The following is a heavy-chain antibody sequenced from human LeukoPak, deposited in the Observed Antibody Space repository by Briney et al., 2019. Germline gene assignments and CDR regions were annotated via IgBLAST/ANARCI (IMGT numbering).Heavy chain of an antibody. D-gene: IGHD3-22*01. Sequence: GASVKVSCKASGYTFTDYFTLWVRQAPGQGLEWMGWINPNSGATNYAQKFQGRVTMTRDTSITTAYMELSGLTSDDTAVYYCVRGPRYYDDSGFHYGVFDIWGQGTVVTVSS. CDR2: INPNSGAT. CDR3: VRGPRYYDDSGFHYGVFDI. V-gene: IGHV1-2*02. J-gene: IGHJ3*02. CDR1: GYTFTDYF.